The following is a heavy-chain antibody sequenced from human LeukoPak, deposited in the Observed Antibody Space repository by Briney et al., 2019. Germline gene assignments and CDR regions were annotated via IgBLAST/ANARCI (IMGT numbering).Heavy chain of an antibody. CDR1: GGSISSYY. J-gene: IGHJ4*02. V-gene: IGHV4-59*01. CDR2: IYYTGST. Sequence: PSETQSLTCTVSGGSISSYYWSWIRQPPGQGLEWIGYIYYTGSTNYNPSLKSRVTISVDTSKNQFSLKLSSVTAADTAVYYCARAPSDCSGASCYIFDYWGQGTLVTVFS. CDR3: ARAPSDCSGASCYIFDY. D-gene: IGHD2-15*01.